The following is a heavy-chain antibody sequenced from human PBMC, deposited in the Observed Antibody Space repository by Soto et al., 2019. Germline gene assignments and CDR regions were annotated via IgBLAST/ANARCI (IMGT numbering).Heavy chain of an antibody. CDR2: INAGNGDT. V-gene: IGHV1-3*01. D-gene: IGHD6-6*01. J-gene: IGHJ4*02. CDR3: ARDWYSISSFDY. CDR1: GYTFTSYT. Sequence: ASVKVSCKASGYTFTSYTMHWVRQAPGQRLEWMRWINAGNGDTRYAQKFQGRVTITRDTSASTAYMERGSLRSEDTAVYYCARDWYSISSFDYWGQGTLVTVSS.